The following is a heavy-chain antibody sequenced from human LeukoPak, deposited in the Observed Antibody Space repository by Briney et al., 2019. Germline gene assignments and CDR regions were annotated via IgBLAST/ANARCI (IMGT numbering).Heavy chain of an antibody. V-gene: IGHV3-48*03. Sequence: GGSLRLSCAASGFTLSSYEMNWVRQAPGKGLEWVSYISSSGSTIYYADSVKGRFTISRDNAKNSLYLQMNSLRAEDTAIYYCARVLRYYFDFWGQGTLVTVSS. CDR2: ISSSGSTI. J-gene: IGHJ4*02. CDR3: ARVLRYYFDF. D-gene: IGHD3-3*01. CDR1: GFTLSSYE.